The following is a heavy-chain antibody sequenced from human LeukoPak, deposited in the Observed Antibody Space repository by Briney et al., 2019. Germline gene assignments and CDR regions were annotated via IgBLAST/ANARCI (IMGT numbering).Heavy chain of an antibody. Sequence: SETLSLTCTVSGVSISSGGYYWRWIRQLPGKGLEWIGYIYYSGRTYYNPSLKSRLTISVDTSKNQFSLKLTSVTAADTAVYYCARSGLSATGEFDYWGQGTLVTVSS. CDR1: GVSISSGGYY. CDR3: ARSGLSATGEFDY. J-gene: IGHJ4*02. V-gene: IGHV4-31*03. D-gene: IGHD2-15*01. CDR2: IYYSGRT.